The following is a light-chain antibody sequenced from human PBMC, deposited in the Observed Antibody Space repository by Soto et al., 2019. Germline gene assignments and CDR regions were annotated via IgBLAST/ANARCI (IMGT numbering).Light chain of an antibody. Sequence: QSVLTQPPSASGTPGQRVTISCSGSSSSIGSNSVNWYQQLPRTAPKVLIYTNSQRPSGVPDRFSGSKSGTSASLAISGLQPEDEADYYCAAWDGSLNVYVFGTGTKVPVL. J-gene: IGLJ1*01. CDR2: TNS. CDR1: SSSIGSNS. V-gene: IGLV1-44*01. CDR3: AAWDGSLNVYV.